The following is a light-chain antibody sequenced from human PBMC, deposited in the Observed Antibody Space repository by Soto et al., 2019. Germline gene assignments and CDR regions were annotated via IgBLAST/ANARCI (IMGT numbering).Light chain of an antibody. J-gene: IGLJ3*02. V-gene: IGLV4-69*01. CDR3: QTWDTGIWV. CDR2: LNSDGSH. Sequence: QTVVTQSPSASASLGASVKLTCTLSSGHSTYAIAWYQQQPEKGPRFLMKLNSDGSHRKGDGIPDRFSGSSSGAEHYLTISSLQSEDEADYYCQTWDTGIWVFGGGTKLTVL. CDR1: SGHSTYA.